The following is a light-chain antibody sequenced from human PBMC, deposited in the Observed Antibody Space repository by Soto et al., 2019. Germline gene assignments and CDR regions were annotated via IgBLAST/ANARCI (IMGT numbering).Light chain of an antibody. J-gene: IGKJ1*01. V-gene: IGKV1-5*03. CDR1: QTIDVW. CDR3: QQYISSSRT. Sequence: DIQMTQSPSTLSASVGDRVTITCRASQTIDVWLAWYQQKPGEAPKVLLYKASSLESGVPSRFSGSGSGTEFTLTISSLQPDDFATYYCQQYISSSRTFGQGTKVDIK. CDR2: KAS.